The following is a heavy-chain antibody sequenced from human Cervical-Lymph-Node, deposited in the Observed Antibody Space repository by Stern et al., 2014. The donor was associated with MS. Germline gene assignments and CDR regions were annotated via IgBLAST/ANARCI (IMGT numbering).Heavy chain of an antibody. CDR3: ARAASGYYFDY. CDR2: IYSSGTT. Sequence: VQLVESGPGLVKPSETLSLTCIVSGGSISGYYWTWIRQPAGKGPEWIGRIYSSGTTDYNPSLRSRVTVSADTSTNQLSLKLISVTAADTAVYYCARAASGYYFDYWGQGTLVTVSS. D-gene: IGHD5-12*01. CDR1: GGSISGYY. J-gene: IGHJ4*02. V-gene: IGHV4-4*07.